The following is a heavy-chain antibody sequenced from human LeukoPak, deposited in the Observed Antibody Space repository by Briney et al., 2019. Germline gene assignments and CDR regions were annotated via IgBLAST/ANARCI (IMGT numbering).Heavy chain of an antibody. CDR3: AKRPNYYDSSGYWVY. CDR2: ISGSGGST. J-gene: IGHJ4*02. D-gene: IGHD3-22*01. V-gene: IGHV3-23*01. CDR1: GFTISSYA. Sequence: PGRSLRLSCAASGFTISSYAMSWVRQAPGKGLEWVSAISGSGGSTYYADSVKGRFTISRDNSKNTLYLQMNSLRAEDTAVYYCAKRPNYYDSSGYWVYWGQGTLVTVSS.